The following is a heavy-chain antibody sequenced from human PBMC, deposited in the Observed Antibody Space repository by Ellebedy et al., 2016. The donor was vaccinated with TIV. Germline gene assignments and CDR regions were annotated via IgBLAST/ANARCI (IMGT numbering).Heavy chain of an antibody. CDR1: GGSISSSSYY. V-gene: IGHV4-39*01. CDR2: IYYSGST. D-gene: IGHD5-18*01. CDR3: ARRYSYGPNWFDP. J-gene: IGHJ5*02. Sequence: MPSETLSLTCTVSGGSISSSSYYWGWIRQPPGKGLEWIGSIYYSGSTYYNPSLKSRVTISVDTSKNQFSLKLSSVTAAETAVYYCARRYSYGPNWFDPWGQGTLVTVSS.